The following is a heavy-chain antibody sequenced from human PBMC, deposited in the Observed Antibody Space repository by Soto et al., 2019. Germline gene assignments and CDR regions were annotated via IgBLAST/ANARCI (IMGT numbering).Heavy chain of an antibody. CDR3: ARESEDLTSNFDY. CDR1: GFTFTRYS. V-gene: IGHV3-21*06. Sequence: GGSLRLSCAASGFTFTRYSMNWVRQAPWKWLEWVSSISSTTNYIYYGDSMKGRFTISRDNAKNSLYLEINSLRAEDTAVYYCARESEDLTSNFDYWGQGTLVTVSS. J-gene: IGHJ4*02. CDR2: ISSTTNYI.